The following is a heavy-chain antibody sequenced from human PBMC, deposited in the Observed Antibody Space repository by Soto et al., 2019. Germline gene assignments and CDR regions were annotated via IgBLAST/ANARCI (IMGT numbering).Heavy chain of an antibody. Sequence: ETLSLTCTVSGGSISSSSYYWGWISQPPGKGLEWIGSIYYSGSTYYDPSLKSRVTISVDTSKNQFSLKLSSVTAADTAVYYCARGPSGDPLWGYYYYGMDVWGQGTTVTVSS. V-gene: IGHV4-39*01. J-gene: IGHJ6*02. CDR1: GGSISSSSYY. CDR3: ARGPSGDPLWGYYYYGMDV. CDR2: IYYSGST. D-gene: IGHD7-27*01.